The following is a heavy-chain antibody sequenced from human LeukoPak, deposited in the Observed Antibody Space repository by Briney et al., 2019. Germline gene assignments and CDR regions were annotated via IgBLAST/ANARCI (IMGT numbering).Heavy chain of an antibody. CDR1: GYSFTSYW. CDR3: ARHPNYYDSSGPGDY. CDR2: IYPGDSGT. Sequence: GESLKISCKGSGYSFTSYWIGWVRQMPGKGLEWMGIIYPGDSGTRYSPSFQGQDTISADKSISTAYLQWSSLKASDTAMYYCARHPNYYDSSGPGDYWGQGTLVTVSS. J-gene: IGHJ4*02. D-gene: IGHD3-22*01. V-gene: IGHV5-51*01.